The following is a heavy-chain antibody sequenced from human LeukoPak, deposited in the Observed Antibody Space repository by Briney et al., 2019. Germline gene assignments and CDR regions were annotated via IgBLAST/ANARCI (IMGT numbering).Heavy chain of an antibody. CDR1: GGTFSSYA. Sequence: SVKVPCTASGGTFSSYAISRVRQAPGQGLEWMGGIIPIFGTANYAQKFQGRVTITADKSTSTAYMELSSLRSEDTAVYYCATTSPYGSGSYYTRPLDYWGQRTLVTVSS. CDR3: ATTSPYGSGSYYTRPLDY. D-gene: IGHD3-10*01. CDR2: IIPIFGTA. J-gene: IGHJ4*02. V-gene: IGHV1-69*06.